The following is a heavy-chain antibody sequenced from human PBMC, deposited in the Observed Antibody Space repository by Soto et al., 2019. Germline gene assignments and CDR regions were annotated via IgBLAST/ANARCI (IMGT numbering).Heavy chain of an antibody. J-gene: IGHJ6*04. CDR1: GYTFTSYA. CDR2: INAGNGNT. Sequence: ASVKVSCKASGYTFTSYAMHWVRQAPGQRLEWMGWINAGNGNTKYSQKFQGRVTITRDTSASTAYMELSSLRSEDTAVYYCARVNLGGPYYYYGMDVWGKGTTVTVSS. V-gene: IGHV1-3*01. CDR3: ARVNLGGPYYYYGMDV. D-gene: IGHD3-16*01.